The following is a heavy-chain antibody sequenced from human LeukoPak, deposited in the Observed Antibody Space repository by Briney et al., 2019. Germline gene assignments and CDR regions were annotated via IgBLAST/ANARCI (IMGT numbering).Heavy chain of an antibody. CDR1: GGTFSSYA. Sequence: SVKVSCKASGGTFSSYAISWVRQAPGQGLEWMGGIIPIFGTANYAQKFQGRVTITTDESTSTAYMELSSLRSEDTAVYYCASAALAYCSGDCYHTFDYWGQGTLVTVSS. J-gene: IGHJ4*02. D-gene: IGHD2-21*02. V-gene: IGHV1-69*05. CDR3: ASAALAYCSGDCYHTFDY. CDR2: IIPIFGTA.